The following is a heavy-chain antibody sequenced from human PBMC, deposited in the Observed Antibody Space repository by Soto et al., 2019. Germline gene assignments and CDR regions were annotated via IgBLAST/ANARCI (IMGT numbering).Heavy chain of an antibody. CDR2: ISFDGTNN. CDR1: AFTFRSYA. CDR3: ARDRLYDSNTYYYKYGMDV. J-gene: IGHJ6*02. D-gene: IGHD3-22*01. V-gene: IGHV3-30-3*01. Sequence: GGSLRLSCAASAFTFRSYAMYWVRQAPGKGLEWVTVISFDGTNNYYADSVKGRFTVSRDNSKNTLYLQMNSLRAEDTAVYYCARDRLYDSNTYYYKYGMDVWGQGTTVTVSS.